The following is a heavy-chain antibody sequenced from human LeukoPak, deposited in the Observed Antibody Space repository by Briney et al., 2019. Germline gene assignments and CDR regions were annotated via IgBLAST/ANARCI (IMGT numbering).Heavy chain of an antibody. CDR1: GDSISGYY. D-gene: IGHD3-3*01. J-gene: IGHJ4*02. CDR2: IYASGST. CDR3: ATAAYDFWSGYQYYFDY. V-gene: IGHV4-4*07. Sequence: SETLSLTCTVSGDSISGYYWSWIRQPAGKGLEWIGRIYASGSTNYNPSLRSRVTMSVDTSKNQFSLKLSSVTAADTAVYYCATAAYDFWSGYQYYFDYWGQGTLVTVSS.